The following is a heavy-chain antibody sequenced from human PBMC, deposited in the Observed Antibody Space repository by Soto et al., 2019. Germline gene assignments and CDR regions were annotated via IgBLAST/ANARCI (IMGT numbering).Heavy chain of an antibody. D-gene: IGHD6-13*01. Sequence: EVQLVESGGGLVQPGRSLRLSCAASGFNFDDYAMHWVRQVPGKGLEWVSGITWNSGSIGYADSVKGRFAISRDNAKNSLHLQMNSLRAEDTAFYYCVKDESINWYSGHFRHWGQGTLVTVSS. CDR2: ITWNSGSI. CDR3: VKDESINWYSGHFRH. CDR1: GFNFDDYA. V-gene: IGHV3-9*01. J-gene: IGHJ1*01.